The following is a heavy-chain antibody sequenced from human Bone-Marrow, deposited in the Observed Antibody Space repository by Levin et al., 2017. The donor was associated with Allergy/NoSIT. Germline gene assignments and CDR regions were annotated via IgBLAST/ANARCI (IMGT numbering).Heavy chain of an antibody. D-gene: IGHD3-22*01. CDR3: ARVRMYYDSSGYYLEDV. J-gene: IGHJ6*02. Sequence: GGSLRLSCAASGFTFSSYSMNWVRQAPGKGLEWVSSISSSSSYIYYADSVKGRFTISRDNAKNSLYLQMNSLRAEDTAVYYCARVRMYYDSSGYYLEDVWGQGTTVTVSS. V-gene: IGHV3-21*01. CDR1: GFTFSSYS. CDR2: ISSSSSYI.